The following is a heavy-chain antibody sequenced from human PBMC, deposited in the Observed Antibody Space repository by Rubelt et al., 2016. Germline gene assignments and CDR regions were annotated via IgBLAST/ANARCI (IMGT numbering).Heavy chain of an antibody. CDR2: INHSGRT. CDR1: GGSFSGYY. Sequence: QVQLQQWGSGLLKPSETLSLTCAVYGGSFSGYYLSWIRQPPGKGLEWIGEINHSGRTNYNPSLKSRVTISVDTSKNQFSLKLSSVTAADTAVYYCARMYSSGWYYDAFDIWGQGTMVTVSS. J-gene: IGHJ3*02. CDR3: ARMYSSGWYYDAFDI. D-gene: IGHD6-19*01. V-gene: IGHV4-34*01.